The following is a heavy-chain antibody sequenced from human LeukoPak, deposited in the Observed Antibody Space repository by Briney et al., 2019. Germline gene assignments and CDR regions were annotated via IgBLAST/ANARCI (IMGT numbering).Heavy chain of an antibody. V-gene: IGHV3-33*01. D-gene: IGHD3-22*01. CDR3: ARDLLVMGAYNWFDP. Sequence: GGSLRLSCAASGFTFSSYGMHWVRQAPGKGLEWVAVIWYDGSNKYYADSVKGRFTISRDNSKNTLYLQMNSLRAEDTAVYYCARDLLVMGAYNWFDPWGQGTLVTVSS. CDR2: IWYDGSNK. J-gene: IGHJ5*02. CDR1: GFTFSSYG.